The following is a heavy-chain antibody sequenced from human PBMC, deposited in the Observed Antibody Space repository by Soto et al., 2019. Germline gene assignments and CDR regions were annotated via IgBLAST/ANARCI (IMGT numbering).Heavy chain of an antibody. V-gene: IGHV1-46*01. D-gene: IGHD6-13*01. Sequence: ASAKVFCKESVYTLTTYYIQCGRQAHRRGLEWMGIINPSGGSTSYAQKCQGRDTMTRDTSTSTVYMELSSLRSEATAVYYCASLIMDIAAADGAFDIWGQGTMVTVSS. CDR2: INPSGGST. J-gene: IGHJ3*02. CDR1: VYTLTTYY. CDR3: ASLIMDIAAADGAFDI.